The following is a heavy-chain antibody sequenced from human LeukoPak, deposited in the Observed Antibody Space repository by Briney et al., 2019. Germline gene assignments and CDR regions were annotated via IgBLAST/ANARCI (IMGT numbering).Heavy chain of an antibody. Sequence: PGGSLRLSCEGSGFTFSNYWMGWVRQAPGKGLQWVANIKTDGSEKYYADSVKGRFTISRDNSKNTLYLQMNSLRAEDTAVYYCAKPSSPGYSYGRQLYYYYYMDVWGKGTTVTVSS. CDR1: GFTFSNYW. CDR3: AKPSSPGYSYGRQLYYYYYMDV. CDR2: IKTDGSEK. J-gene: IGHJ6*03. V-gene: IGHV3-7*01. D-gene: IGHD5-18*01.